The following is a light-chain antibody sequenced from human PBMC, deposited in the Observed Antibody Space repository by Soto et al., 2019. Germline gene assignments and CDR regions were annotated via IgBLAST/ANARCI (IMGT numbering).Light chain of an antibody. CDR2: AAS. CDR1: QSISSN. CDR3: QQYANWPKT. J-gene: IGKJ1*01. Sequence: EIVLTQSPATLSLSPGERATLSCRASQSISSNYVAWYQQKPGQAPRLLIYAASTRATGIPARFSGSGSETEFTLTISSLQSEDLAVYYCQQYANWPKTFGQGTKVDIK. V-gene: IGKV3-15*01.